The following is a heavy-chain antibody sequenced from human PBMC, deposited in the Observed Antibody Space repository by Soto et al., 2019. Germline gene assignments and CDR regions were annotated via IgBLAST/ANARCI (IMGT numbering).Heavy chain of an antibody. Sequence: SETLSLTCAVYGGSFSGYYWSWIRQPPGKGLEWIGEINHSGSTNYNPSLKSRVTISVDTSKNQFSLKLSSVTAADTAVYYCAKKVRYSSSWYYGYYFDYWGQGTLVTVSS. J-gene: IGHJ4*02. CDR3: AKKVRYSSSWYYGYYFDY. CDR1: GGSFSGYY. V-gene: IGHV4-34*01. CDR2: INHSGST. D-gene: IGHD6-13*01.